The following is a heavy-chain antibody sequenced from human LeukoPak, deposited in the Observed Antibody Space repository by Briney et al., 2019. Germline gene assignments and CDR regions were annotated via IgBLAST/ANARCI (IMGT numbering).Heavy chain of an antibody. Sequence: VASVKVSCKASGYTFTSYGISWVRQAPGQGLEWMGWISAYNGNTNYAQKLQGRVTMTTDTSTSTAYMELRSLRPEDTALYYCAKDGLYASGLGNWFDPLGQGTLVTVSS. V-gene: IGHV1-18*01. CDR2: ISAYNGNT. CDR1: GYTFTSYG. CDR3: AKDGLYASGLGNWFDP. D-gene: IGHD3-10*01. J-gene: IGHJ5*02.